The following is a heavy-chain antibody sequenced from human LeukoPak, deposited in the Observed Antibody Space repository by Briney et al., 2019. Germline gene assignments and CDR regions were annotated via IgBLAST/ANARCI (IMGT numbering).Heavy chain of an antibody. J-gene: IGHJ4*02. CDR1: GGTFSSYA. CDR2: IIPIFGTA. D-gene: IGHD2-8*01. CDR3: ARDRRDCTNGVCYPLWRWLVNGAYFDY. V-gene: IGHV1-69*13. Sequence: SVKVSCKASGGTFSSYAISWVRQAPGQGLEWMGGIIPIFGTANYAQKFQGRVTITADESTSTAYMELSSLRSEDTAVYYCARDRRDCTNGVCYPLWRWLVNGAYFDYWGQGTLVTVSS.